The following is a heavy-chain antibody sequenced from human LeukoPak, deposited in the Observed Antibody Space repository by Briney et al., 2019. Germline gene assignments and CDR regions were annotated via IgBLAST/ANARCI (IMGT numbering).Heavy chain of an antibody. Sequence: SVKVSCKASGYTFTNFGISWVRQAPGQGLEWMGLIIPIFGTVNYAQKFQGRVTITADESASTAYMELSSLRSEDTAVYYCARDPLGEAASAGIRYFYYGMDVWGQGATVTVSS. J-gene: IGHJ6*02. CDR3: ARDPLGEAASAGIRYFYYGMDV. CDR1: GYTFTNFG. D-gene: IGHD6-13*01. V-gene: IGHV1-69*13. CDR2: IIPIFGTV.